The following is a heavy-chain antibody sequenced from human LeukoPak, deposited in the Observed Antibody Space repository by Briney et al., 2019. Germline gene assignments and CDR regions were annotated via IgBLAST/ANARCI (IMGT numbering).Heavy chain of an antibody. V-gene: IGHV3-11*01. CDR3: ARQERGYSYDY. CDR1: GFTFSDYH. D-gene: IGHD5-18*01. Sequence: PGGSLRLSCAASGFTFSDYHMSWIRQAPGKRLEWVSYISSSGNTIYYADSVKGRFTISRDNAKNSLYLQMNSLRAEDTAVYYCARQERGYSYDYWGQGTLVTVSS. J-gene: IGHJ4*02. CDR2: ISSSGNTI.